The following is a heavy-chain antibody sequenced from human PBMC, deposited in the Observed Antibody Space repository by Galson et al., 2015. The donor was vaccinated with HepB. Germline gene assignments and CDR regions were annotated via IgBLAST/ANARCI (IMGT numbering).Heavy chain of an antibody. Sequence: SLRLSCAASGFAFKNYGMQWVRQAPGKGLDGVSIIWYDGSKEYYAVSVKGRFTISRDNSKNMLYLQMDSLRVEDTAVYYCARVAGTNGTWYFDLWGRGTLVTVSS. CDR1: GFAFKNYG. CDR3: ARVAGTNGTWYFDL. D-gene: IGHD1-26*01. CDR2: IWYDGSKE. V-gene: IGHV3-33*01. J-gene: IGHJ2*01.